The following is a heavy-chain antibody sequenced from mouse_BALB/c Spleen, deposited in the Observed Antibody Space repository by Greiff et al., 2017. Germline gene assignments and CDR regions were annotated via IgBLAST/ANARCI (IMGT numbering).Heavy chain of an antibody. D-gene: IGHD3-1*01. CDR3: ARATRELGLRVDYAMDY. CDR2: IEGDGGT. J-gene: IGHJ4*01. CDR1: GFSLTGYG. V-gene: IGHV2-6-7*01. Sequence: VHLVESGPGLVAPGQSLSISCTASGFSLTGYGVNWVRQTPGQGLEWLGMIEGDGGTDYNSAQKSSLSISKDNSKCQVVLKMTSPQTDDTARYYCARATRELGLRVDYAMDYWGQGTTVTVSS.